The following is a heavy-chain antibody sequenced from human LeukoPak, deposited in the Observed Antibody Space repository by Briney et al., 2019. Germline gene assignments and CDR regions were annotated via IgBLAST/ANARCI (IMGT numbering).Heavy chain of an antibody. CDR3: ARRGSSGRSFDY. J-gene: IGHJ4*02. CDR2: IYNSGST. Sequence: SETLSLTCTVSGGSVSSSSYYWGWIRQPSGKGLEWVGCIYNSGSTYYDPSLKSRVTISVDTSKNQVSLKVNSVTAADTAVYYCARRGSSGRSFDYWGQGTLVIVSS. CDR1: GGSVSSSSYY. D-gene: IGHD6-25*01. V-gene: IGHV4-39*01.